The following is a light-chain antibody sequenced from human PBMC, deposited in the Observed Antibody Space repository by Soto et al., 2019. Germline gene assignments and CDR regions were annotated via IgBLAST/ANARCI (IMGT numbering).Light chain of an antibody. V-gene: IGKV2-28*01. J-gene: IGKJ2*01. CDR1: QSLLHSNGYNY. CDR2: LGS. Sequence: DIVMTQSPLSLPVTPGEPASISCRSSQSLLHSNGYNYLDWYLQKPGQSPQLLIYLGSSRASGVPERFSGSGSGTDFTLKISRVETGDVGVYYCMQALQTPYTFGQGTTLEIK. CDR3: MQALQTPYT.